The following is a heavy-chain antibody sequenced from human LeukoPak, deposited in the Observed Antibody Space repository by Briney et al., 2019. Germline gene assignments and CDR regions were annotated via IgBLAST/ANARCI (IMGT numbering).Heavy chain of an antibody. V-gene: IGHV3-23*01. J-gene: IGHJ3*01. D-gene: IGHD3-22*01. CDR3: ARRPRDTSGYYLGAFEA. Sequence: GGSLRLSCEVSGFIFSTYAMTWVRQAPGKGLVRVSAIGASRGDTYYSDSAKGRFTISRDNSKSTLYLHMSSLRAEDTAVYFCARRPRDTSGYYLGAFEAWGQGTTVTVSS. CDR1: GFIFSTYA. CDR2: IGASRGDT.